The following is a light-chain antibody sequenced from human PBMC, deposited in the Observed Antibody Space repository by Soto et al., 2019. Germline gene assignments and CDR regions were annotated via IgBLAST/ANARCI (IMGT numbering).Light chain of an antibody. V-gene: IGKV3-15*01. Sequence: EIVMTQSPATLSVSLGERATLSCRASQSVTYNLAWYQQKPGQAPRLLIYSASTRATGVPVRFSGSGSGTEFTLTISSLQSEDFTVYYCLQYNNWPPYRFGQGTKLEIK. CDR2: SAS. CDR1: QSVTYN. CDR3: LQYNNWPPYR. J-gene: IGKJ2*03.